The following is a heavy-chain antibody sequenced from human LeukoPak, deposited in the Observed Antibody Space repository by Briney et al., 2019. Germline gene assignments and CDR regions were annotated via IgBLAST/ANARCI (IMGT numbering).Heavy chain of an antibody. CDR1: GYSFTTYW. CDR3: ARHSGSYSTDY. D-gene: IGHD1-26*01. J-gene: IGHJ4*02. V-gene: IGHV5-51*01. Sequence: GESLKISCKGSGYSFTTYWIGWVRQMPGKGLEWMGIIYPGDPETRYSPSFQGQVTISADKSISTAYLQWSSLKASDTAIYYCARHSGSYSTDYWGKGTLVTVSS. CDR2: IYPGDPET.